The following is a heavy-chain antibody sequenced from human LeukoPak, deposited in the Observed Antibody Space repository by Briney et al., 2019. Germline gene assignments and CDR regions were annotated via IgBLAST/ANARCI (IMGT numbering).Heavy chain of an antibody. V-gene: IGHV3-43*02. J-gene: IGHJ2*01. CDR3: AKTTVVTGYWYFDL. Sequence: PGGSLRLSCAASGFTFDDYAMHWVRQAPRKGLEWVSLIGGDGGSTYYADSVKGRFTISRDNAKSSLYLQMDSLRDEDTAVYYCAKTTVVTGYWYFDLWGRGTLVTVSS. D-gene: IGHD4-23*01. CDR1: GFTFDDYA. CDR2: IGGDGGST.